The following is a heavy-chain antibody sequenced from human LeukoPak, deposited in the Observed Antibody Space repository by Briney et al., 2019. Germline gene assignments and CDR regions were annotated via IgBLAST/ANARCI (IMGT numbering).Heavy chain of an antibody. CDR3: ARNAGNYGGALDI. CDR2: IHYSGNI. CDR1: GGSVSSYY. D-gene: IGHD3-16*01. Sequence: SETLSLTCTVSGGSVSSYYCSWVRQPPGKGLEWIGHIHYSGNINYNPSLKSRVTMSLDTSENQSSLKVNSVTAADTAVYYCARNAGNYGGALDIWGQGTTVTVSS. J-gene: IGHJ3*02. V-gene: IGHV4-59*02.